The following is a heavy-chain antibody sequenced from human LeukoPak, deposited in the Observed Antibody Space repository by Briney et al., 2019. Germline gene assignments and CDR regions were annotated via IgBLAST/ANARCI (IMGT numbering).Heavy chain of an antibody. D-gene: IGHD6-19*01. CDR3: ARVRLGRGLDY. Sequence: PSETLSLTCTVSGDSISGSYWGWIRQPAGKGLEWIGRIHTSGSTYYSPPLKSRVTMSVDTSTNQFSLKLSSVTAADTAMYYCARVRLGRGLDYWGQGTLVTVSS. V-gene: IGHV4-4*07. CDR1: GDSISGSY. CDR2: IHTSGST. J-gene: IGHJ4*02.